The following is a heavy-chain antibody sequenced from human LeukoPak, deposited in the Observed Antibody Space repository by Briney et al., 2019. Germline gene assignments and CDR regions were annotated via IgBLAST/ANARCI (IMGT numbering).Heavy chain of an antibody. Sequence: GGSLRLSCAASGFTFISYWMSWVRQAPGKGLEWVSAISGSGGSTYYADSVKGRFTISRDNSKNTLYLQMNSLRAEDTTVYYCAKGRGYYGSGGWGQGTLVTVSS. CDR1: GFTFISYW. CDR2: ISGSGGST. D-gene: IGHD3-10*01. CDR3: AKGRGYYGSGG. J-gene: IGHJ4*02. V-gene: IGHV3-23*01.